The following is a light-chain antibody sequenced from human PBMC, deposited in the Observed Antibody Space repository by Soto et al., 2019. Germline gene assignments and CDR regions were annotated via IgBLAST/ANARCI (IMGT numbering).Light chain of an antibody. Sequence: EIVLTQSPGTLSLSPGERATLSCRASQTVSTNYLAWYQQKPGQAPRLLIYGASKRATGIPDRFSGSGSGTDFTLTISRLEPEDFAVYYCQQYGSSLLTFGGGTKVDI. CDR3: QQYGSSLLT. CDR1: QTVSTNY. CDR2: GAS. J-gene: IGKJ4*01. V-gene: IGKV3-20*01.